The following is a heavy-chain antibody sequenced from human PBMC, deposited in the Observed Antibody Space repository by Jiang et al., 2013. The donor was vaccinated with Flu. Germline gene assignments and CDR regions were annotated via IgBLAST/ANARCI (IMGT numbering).Heavy chain of an antibody. J-gene: IGHJ4*02. V-gene: IGHV4-59*08. CDR2: IYYSGST. CDR1: GGSISSYY. CDR3: ARLGFSRPSFDY. Sequence: GPGLVKPSETLSLTCTVSGGSISSYYWSWIRQPPGKGLEWIGYIYYSGSTNYNPSLKSRVTISVDTSKNQFSLKLSSVTAADTAVYYCARLGFSRPSFDYWGQGTLVTVSS.